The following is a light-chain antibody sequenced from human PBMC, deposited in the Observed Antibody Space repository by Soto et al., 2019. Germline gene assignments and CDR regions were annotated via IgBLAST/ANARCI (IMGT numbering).Light chain of an antibody. Sequence: DLQMTQSPSSLSASVGARVTITCRASQTISTYLNWYQQKPGKAPKLLIYAASTLQSGVPSRFSGSGSGTDFTLTISSLQPEDFATYYCQQSYGIPFTFGPGTKVDIK. CDR2: AAS. CDR3: QQSYGIPFT. V-gene: IGKV1-39*01. J-gene: IGKJ3*01. CDR1: QTISTY.